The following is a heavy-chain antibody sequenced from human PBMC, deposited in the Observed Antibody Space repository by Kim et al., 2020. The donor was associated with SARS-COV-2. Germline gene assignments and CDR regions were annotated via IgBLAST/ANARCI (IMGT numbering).Heavy chain of an antibody. Sequence: YADPAKSRFTISSDNSKNTLYLQMNSLGAEDTAVYYCAKGVVYYYYGMDVWGQGTTVTVSS. V-gene: IGHV3-30*02. D-gene: IGHD2-15*01. CDR3: AKGVVYYYYGMDV. J-gene: IGHJ6*02.